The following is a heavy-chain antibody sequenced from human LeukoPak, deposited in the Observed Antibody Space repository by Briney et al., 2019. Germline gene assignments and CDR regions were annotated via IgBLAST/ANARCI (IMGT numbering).Heavy chain of an antibody. CDR2: IWYDGSNK. Sequence: GGSLRLSCAASGFTFSSYAMHWVRQAPGKGLEWVAVIWYDGSNKYYADSVKGRFTISRDNSKNTLYLQMNSLRAEDTAVYYCARDLDYSSPDYWGQGTLVTVSS. CDR1: GFTFSSYA. J-gene: IGHJ4*02. CDR3: ARDLDYSSPDY. D-gene: IGHD6-13*01. V-gene: IGHV3-33*08.